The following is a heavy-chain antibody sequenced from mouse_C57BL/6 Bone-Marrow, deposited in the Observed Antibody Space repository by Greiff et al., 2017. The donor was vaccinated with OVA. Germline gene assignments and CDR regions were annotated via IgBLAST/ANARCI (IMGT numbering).Heavy chain of an antibody. D-gene: IGHD2-4*01. CDR2: IDPSDSYT. J-gene: IGHJ2*01. CDR1: GYTFTSYW. CDR3: ARDDYDWGYFDY. V-gene: IGHV1-69*01. Sequence: QVQLQQPGAELVMPGASVKLSCKASGYTFTSYWMHWVKQRPGQGLEWIGEIDPSDSYTNYNQKFKGKSTLTVDKSSSTAYMQLSSLASEDSAVYYWARDDYDWGYFDYWGQGTTLTVSS.